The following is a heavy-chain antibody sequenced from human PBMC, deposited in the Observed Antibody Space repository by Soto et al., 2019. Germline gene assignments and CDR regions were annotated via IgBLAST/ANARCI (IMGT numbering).Heavy chain of an antibody. CDR3: ARGTSWQLPFDY. J-gene: IGHJ4*02. V-gene: IGHV4-59*01. Sequence: PSEPLSLTCTVSSDSISSYYWSWIRQPPGKRLEWIGYLSCSGSTDYNPSLKSRVTISGDTSKNQFYLKVGSVTAADTADYYCARGTSWQLPFDYWGRGTLVTVS. CDR1: SDSISSYY. CDR2: LSCSGST. D-gene: IGHD6-13*01.